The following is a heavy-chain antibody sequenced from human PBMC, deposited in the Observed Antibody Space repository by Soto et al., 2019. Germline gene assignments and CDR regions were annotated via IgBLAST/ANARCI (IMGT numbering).Heavy chain of an antibody. CDR3: AITNYDYIWGSYRRYFDY. D-gene: IGHD3-16*02. Sequence: SETLSLTCTVSGGSISSSSYYWGWIRQPPGKGLEWIGSIYYSRSTYYNPSLKSRVTISVDTSKNQFSLKLSSVTAADTAVYYCAITNYDYIWGSYRRYFDYWGQGTLVTVSS. V-gene: IGHV4-39*01. CDR1: GGSISSSSYY. J-gene: IGHJ4*02. CDR2: IYYSRST.